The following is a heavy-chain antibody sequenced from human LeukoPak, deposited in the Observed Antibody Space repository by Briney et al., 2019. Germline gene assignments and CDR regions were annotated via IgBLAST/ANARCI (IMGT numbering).Heavy chain of an antibody. Sequence: EAGGSLRLSCAASGFTFSSYSMNWVRQAPGKGLEWVSSISSSSSYIYYADSVKGRFTISRDNAKNSLYLQMNSLRAEDTAVYYCAKKRYSSGWSRLYYFDYWGQGTLVTVSS. D-gene: IGHD6-19*01. V-gene: IGHV3-21*04. J-gene: IGHJ4*02. CDR3: AKKRYSSGWSRLYYFDY. CDR1: GFTFSSYS. CDR2: ISSSSSYI.